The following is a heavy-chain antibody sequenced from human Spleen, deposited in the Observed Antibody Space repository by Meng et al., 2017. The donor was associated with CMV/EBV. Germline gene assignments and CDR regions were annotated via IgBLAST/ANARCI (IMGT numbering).Heavy chain of an antibody. CDR2: IYWDDDE. CDR3: AHRPLITTWYYFDY. Sequence: QITLKESGPTLLKPTQTLTLTCTFSGFSLTTSGVGVGWIRQPPGKALEWVALIYWDDDERYNPSLKSRLTITKDTSNNQVVLTMTNMDPVDTAIYYCAHRPLITTWYYFDYWGQGTLVTVSS. J-gene: IGHJ4*02. V-gene: IGHV2-5*02. CDR1: GFSLTTSGVG. D-gene: IGHD1-14*01.